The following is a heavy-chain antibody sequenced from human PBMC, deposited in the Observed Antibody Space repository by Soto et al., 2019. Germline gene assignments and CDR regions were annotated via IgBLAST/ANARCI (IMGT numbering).Heavy chain of an antibody. D-gene: IGHD1-1*01. V-gene: IGHV3-15*01. J-gene: IGHJ4*02. CDR2: IKSKADGGAR. CDR3: VEGWNDF. CDR1: GFMFSSAW. Sequence: EVQMVQSGRDLVKPGGSLRLSCVTSGFMFSSAWMSWVRQAPGKGLEWVARIKSKADGGARDYAAPVKGRFTISRDDSKNTVYLQMNSLRAEDTAVYYCVEGWNDFWGQGTLVTVSS.